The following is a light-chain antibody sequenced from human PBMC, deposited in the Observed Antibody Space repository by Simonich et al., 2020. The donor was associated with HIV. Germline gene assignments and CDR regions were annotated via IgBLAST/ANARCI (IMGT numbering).Light chain of an antibody. J-gene: IGKJ5*01. CDR3: QQLNSYPLT. V-gene: IGKV1-9*01. CDR2: AGS. CDR1: QGISSY. Sequence: IQLTQSPSFLSASVGDRVTITCRARQGISSYLAWYLQKPGKAPKLLIYAGSTLQSGVPSRFSGSGSGTEFTLTISSLQPEDFATYYCQQLNSYPLTFGQGTRLEIK.